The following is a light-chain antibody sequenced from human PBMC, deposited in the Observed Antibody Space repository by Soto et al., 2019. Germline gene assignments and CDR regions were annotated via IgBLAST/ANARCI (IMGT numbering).Light chain of an antibody. CDR1: QSVLYNSNNKNY. V-gene: IGKV4-1*01. CDR2: WAS. CDR3: QQYYSTLLT. J-gene: IGKJ3*01. Sequence: DIVMTQFPDSLAVSLGERATINCKSNQSVLYNSNNKNYLAWYQQKPGQPPKLLIYWASTRESGVPDRFSGSGSGTDFTLTISSLQAEDVAVYYCQQYYSTLLTFGPGTKVDIK.